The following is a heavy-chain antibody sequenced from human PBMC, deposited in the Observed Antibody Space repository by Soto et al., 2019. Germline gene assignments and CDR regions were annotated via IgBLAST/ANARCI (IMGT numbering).Heavy chain of an antibody. D-gene: IGHD3-3*01. CDR3: AAISDYDFWSGYYLDYYYYGMDV. J-gene: IGHJ6*02. CDR2: IVVRSGNT. V-gene: IGHV1-58*01. CDR1: GFTFTSSA. Sequence: ASVKVSCKASGFTFTSSAVQWVRQARGQRLEWIGWIVVRSGNTNYAQKFQERVTITRDMSTSTAYMELSSLRSEDAAVYYCAAISDYDFWSGYYLDYYYYGMDVWGQGTTVTVS.